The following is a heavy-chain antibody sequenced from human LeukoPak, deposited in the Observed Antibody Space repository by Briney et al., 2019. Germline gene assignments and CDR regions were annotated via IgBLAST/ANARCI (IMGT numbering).Heavy chain of an antibody. CDR2: FDPEDGET. J-gene: IGHJ4*02. CDR1: GYTLTELS. V-gene: IGHV1-24*01. Sequence: ASVKVSCKVSGYTLTELSMHWVRQAPGKGLEWMGGFDPEDGETIYAQKFQGRVTMTEDTSTDTAYMELSSLRSGDTAVYYCAVVVPAAIPKIFDYWGQGTLVTVSS. CDR3: AVVVPAAIPKIFDY. D-gene: IGHD2-2*02.